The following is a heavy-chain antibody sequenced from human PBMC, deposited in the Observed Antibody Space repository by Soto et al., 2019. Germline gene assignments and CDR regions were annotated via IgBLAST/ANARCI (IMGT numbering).Heavy chain of an antibody. D-gene: IGHD5-12*01. CDR3: ARDPRYSGYSKGAFDI. CDR2: ISSSGSTI. V-gene: IGHV3-11*01. CDR1: GFTFSDYY. Sequence: QVQLVESGGGLVKPGGSLRLSCAASGFTFSDYYMSWIRQAPGKGLEWVSYISSSGSTIYYADAVRGRFTISRDNAKTSLDLQMNSLRAEDTAVYYCARDPRYSGYSKGAFDIWGQGTMVTVSS. J-gene: IGHJ3*02.